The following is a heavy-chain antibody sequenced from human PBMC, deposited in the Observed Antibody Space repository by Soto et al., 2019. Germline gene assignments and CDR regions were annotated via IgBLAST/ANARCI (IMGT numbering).Heavy chain of an antibody. V-gene: IGHV5-51*01. CDR1: GYSFTSYW. D-gene: IGHD5-18*01. J-gene: IGHJ6*02. CDR2: IYPGDSDT. Sequence: GESLKISCKGSGYSFTSYWIGWVRQMPGKGLEWMGIIYPGDSDTRCSPSFQGQVTISADKSISTAYLQWSSLKASDTAVYYCARGGRIVDTGIGYYYYHAMDVWGQGTTVTVSS. CDR3: ARGGRIVDTGIGYYYYHAMDV.